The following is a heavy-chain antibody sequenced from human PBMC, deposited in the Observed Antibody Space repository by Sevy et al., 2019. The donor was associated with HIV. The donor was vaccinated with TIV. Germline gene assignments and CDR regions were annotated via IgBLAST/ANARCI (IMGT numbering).Heavy chain of an antibody. V-gene: IGHV3-21*01. CDR2: ISSSSSDI. CDR3: ARDLYYYDSSGYYQDPPEYFQH. D-gene: IGHD3-22*01. CDR1: GFTFSSYS. Sequence: GGSLRLSCAASGFTFSSYSMNWVRQAPGKGLEWVSSISSSSSDIYYADSVKGRFTISRDNAKNSLYLQMNSLRAEDTAVYYCARDLYYYDSSGYYQDPPEYFQHWGQGTLVTVSS. J-gene: IGHJ1*01.